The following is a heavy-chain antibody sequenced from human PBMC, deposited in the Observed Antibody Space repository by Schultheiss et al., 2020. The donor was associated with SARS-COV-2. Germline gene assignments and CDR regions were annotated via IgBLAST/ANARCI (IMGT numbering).Heavy chain of an antibody. CDR2: ISGSGGST. CDR3: ARDRGLLVVPAVLR. D-gene: IGHD2-2*01. CDR1: GFTFSSYA. Sequence: GESLKISCAASGFTFSSYAMSWVRQAPGKGLEWVSAISGSGGSTYYADSVKGRFTISRDNSKNTLYLQMNSLRAEDTAVYYCARDRGLLVVPAVLRWGQGTLVTVS. V-gene: IGHV3-23*01. J-gene: IGHJ4*02.